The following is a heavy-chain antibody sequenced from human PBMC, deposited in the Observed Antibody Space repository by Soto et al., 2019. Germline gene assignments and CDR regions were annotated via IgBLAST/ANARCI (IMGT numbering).Heavy chain of an antibody. CDR2: IIPIFGTA. Sequence: QVQLVQSGAEVKKPGSSVKVSCKASGGTFSSYAISWVRQAPGQGLEWMGGIIPIFGTANYAQKFQGRVTITADESTSSAYMELSSLRSEDTAVYYCARAPSDIAARNSAFDIWGQGTMVTVSS. D-gene: IGHD6-6*01. V-gene: IGHV1-69*01. CDR1: GGTFSSYA. J-gene: IGHJ3*02. CDR3: ARAPSDIAARNSAFDI.